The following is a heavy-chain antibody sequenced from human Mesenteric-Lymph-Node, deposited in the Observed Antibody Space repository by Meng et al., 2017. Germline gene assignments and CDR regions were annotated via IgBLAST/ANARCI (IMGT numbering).Heavy chain of an antibody. CDR1: GASFSGYY. CDR3: AKSEVDCSGGSCYSLYYFDY. V-gene: IGHV4-34*01. D-gene: IGHD2-15*01. Sequence: SETLSLTCAVFGASFSGYYWSWIRQPPGKGLEWIGEINHRGSTNYNPSLKSQVTISVDTSKNQFSLKLSSVTAADTAVYYCAKSEVDCSGGSCYSLYYFDYWGQGTLVTVSS. J-gene: IGHJ4*02. CDR2: INHRGST.